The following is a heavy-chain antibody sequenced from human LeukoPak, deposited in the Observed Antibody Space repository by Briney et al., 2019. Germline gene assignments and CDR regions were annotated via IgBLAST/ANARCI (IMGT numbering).Heavy chain of an antibody. D-gene: IGHD2-2*01. V-gene: IGHV3-30*02. Sequence: PGGSLRLSCAASGFTFSSYGMHWVRQAPGKGLEWVAFIRYDGSNKYYADSVKGRFTISRDNSKNTLYLQMNSLRAEDTAVYYCAKPRASYCSSTSCFPDYWGQGTLVTVSS. CDR3: AKPRASYCSSTSCFPDY. J-gene: IGHJ4*02. CDR2: IRYDGSNK. CDR1: GFTFSSYG.